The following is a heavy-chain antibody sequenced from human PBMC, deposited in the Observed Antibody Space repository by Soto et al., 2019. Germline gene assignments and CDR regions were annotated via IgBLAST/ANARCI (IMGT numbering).Heavy chain of an antibody. D-gene: IGHD2-8*01. CDR2: ISGYNGDT. J-gene: IGHJ6*02. Sequence: ASVKVSCKASGYTFSRYGISWVRQAPGQGLEWMGWISGYNGDTNYAQKFQGRVTMTIDTFTTPAYMELRSLTSDDTAVYYCAKNGQPPYYYYGLDVWGQGTTVTVSS. V-gene: IGHV1-18*01. CDR1: GYTFSRYG. CDR3: AKNGQPPYYYYGLDV.